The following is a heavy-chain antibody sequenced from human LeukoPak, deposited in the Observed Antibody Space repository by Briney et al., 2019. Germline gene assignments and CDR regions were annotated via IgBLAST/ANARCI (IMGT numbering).Heavy chain of an antibody. CDR2: ISGSGGST. CDR3: ARDIGSAFDY. V-gene: IGHV3-23*01. Sequence: GGSLRLSCAGSGFTFSSYGMSWVRQAPGKGLEWVSAISGSGGSTYYADSVKGRFTISRDNSKNTLYLQMNSLRAEDTAVYYCARDIGSAFDYWGQGTLVTVSS. D-gene: IGHD3-10*01. CDR1: GFTFSSYG. J-gene: IGHJ4*02.